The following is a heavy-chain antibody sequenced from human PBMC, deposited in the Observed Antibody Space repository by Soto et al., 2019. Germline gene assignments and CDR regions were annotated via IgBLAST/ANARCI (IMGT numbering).Heavy chain of an antibody. V-gene: IGHV1-2*02. CDR3: GRDDYGIFPY. J-gene: IGHJ4*02. Sequence: QVQLVQSGTEVKKPGASVKVSCQASGYSIIAYYIHWVRQAPGQGLEWMGWIDPKNGGTVSAQKFQGRLTMTRDTSISTVYMDLSGLTSDDTARYYCGRDDYGIFPYWGQGSLVTVSS. D-gene: IGHD3-10*01. CDR2: IDPKNGGT. CDR1: GYSIIAYY.